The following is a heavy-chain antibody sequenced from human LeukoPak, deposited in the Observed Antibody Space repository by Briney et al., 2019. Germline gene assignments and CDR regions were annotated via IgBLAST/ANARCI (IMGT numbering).Heavy chain of an antibody. Sequence: PETLSLTCTVSGGSISSYYWSLIRHPLGKGLECIGSIYYSGSTYYNPSLKSRVTISVDTSKNQFSLKLSSVTAADTAVYYCARQGPVEMATIGAFDIWGQGTMVTVSS. CDR2: IYYSGST. J-gene: IGHJ3*02. CDR3: ARQGPVEMATIGAFDI. V-gene: IGHV4-59*05. CDR1: GGSISSYY. D-gene: IGHD5-24*01.